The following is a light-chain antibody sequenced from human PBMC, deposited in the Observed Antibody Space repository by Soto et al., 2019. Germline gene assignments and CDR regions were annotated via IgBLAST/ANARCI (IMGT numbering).Light chain of an antibody. CDR3: QQSYSTPPT. Sequence: EIVLTQSPGTLSFSSGERATLSFRASQNVNSNFLAWYQQKPGQAPRLLISGASNRATGIPDRFSGSGSGTDFTLTISSLQPEDFATYYCQQSYSTPPTFGQGTKVDI. V-gene: IGKV3-20*01. CDR1: QNVNSNF. J-gene: IGKJ1*01. CDR2: GAS.